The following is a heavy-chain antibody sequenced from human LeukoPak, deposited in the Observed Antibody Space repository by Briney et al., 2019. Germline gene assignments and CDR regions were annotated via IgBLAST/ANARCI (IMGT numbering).Heavy chain of an antibody. CDR2: IKQDGSEK. CDR1: AFTFSSYW. D-gene: IGHD4-23*01. V-gene: IGHV3-7*01. CDR3: ARQRAKVN. Sequence: AGSLRRSCAASAFTFSSYWRSWVRQAPGRGRKWGANIKQDGSEKYYVDSVKGRFTISRDNAKNSLDLQMNSLRAEDTAVYYCARQRAKVNWGQGTLVTVSS. J-gene: IGHJ4*02.